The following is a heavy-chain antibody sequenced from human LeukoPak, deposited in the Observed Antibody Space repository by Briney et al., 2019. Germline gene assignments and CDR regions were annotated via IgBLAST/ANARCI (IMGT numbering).Heavy chain of an antibody. CDR1: GSSISSYY. CDR2: IYYSGST. D-gene: IGHD6-19*01. V-gene: IGHV4-59*01. J-gene: IGHJ5*02. CDR3: ARGYSSGQHSGDYWFDP. Sequence: SETLSLTCTVSGSSISSYYWSWIRQPPGKGLEWIGYIYYSGSTNYNPSLKSRVTISVDTSKNQFSLKLSSVTAADTAVYYCARGYSSGQHSGDYWFDPWGQGTLVTVSS.